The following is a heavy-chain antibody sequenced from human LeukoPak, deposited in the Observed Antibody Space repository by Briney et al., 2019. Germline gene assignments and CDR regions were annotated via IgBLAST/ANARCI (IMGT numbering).Heavy chain of an antibody. Sequence: GGSLRLSCAASGFTFRSYGMHWVRQAPGKGLEWVAFIRYDGNSNYYADSGKGRFTISRDNSRSTLYLQMNSLRAEDTAVYYCAKEEVISGNHGVYFDYWGQGTLVTVSS. CDR3: AKEEVISGNHGVYFDY. CDR1: GFTFRSYG. CDR2: IRYDGNSN. D-gene: IGHD3-22*01. V-gene: IGHV3-30*02. J-gene: IGHJ4*02.